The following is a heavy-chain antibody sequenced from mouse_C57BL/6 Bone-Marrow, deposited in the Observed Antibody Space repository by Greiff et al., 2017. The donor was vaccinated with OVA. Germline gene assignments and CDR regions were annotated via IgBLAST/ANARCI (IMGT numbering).Heavy chain of an antibody. J-gene: IGHJ3*01. CDR3: ARPDYYGAWFAY. D-gene: IGHD1-1*01. CDR1: GFTFSDYY. Sequence: EVQVVESGGGLVQPGGSLKLSCAASGFTFSDYYMYWVRQTPEKRLEWVAYISNGGGSTYYPDTVKGRFTISRDNAKNTLYLQMSRLKSEDTAMYYCARPDYYGAWFAYWGQGTLVTVSA. CDR2: ISNGGGST. V-gene: IGHV5-12*01.